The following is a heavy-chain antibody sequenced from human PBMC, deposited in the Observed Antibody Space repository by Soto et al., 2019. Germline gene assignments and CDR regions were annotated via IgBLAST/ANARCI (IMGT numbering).Heavy chain of an antibody. V-gene: IGHV3-9*01. Sequence: PGGSLRLSCAAAGFTFDDYAMHWVRPAPGKGLEWVSGISWNSGSIGYADSVKGRFTISRDNAKNSLYLQMNSLRAEDTALYYCAKDYGYSSSWQFDYWGQGTLVTVSS. CDR2: ISWNSGSI. CDR1: GFTFDDYA. J-gene: IGHJ4*02. D-gene: IGHD6-13*01. CDR3: AKDYGYSSSWQFDY.